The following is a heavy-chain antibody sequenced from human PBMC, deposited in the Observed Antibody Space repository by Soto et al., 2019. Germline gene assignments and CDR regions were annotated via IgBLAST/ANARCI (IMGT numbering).Heavy chain of an antibody. V-gene: IGHV4-31*03. CDR2: ISYRGST. Sequence: QVQLQESGPGLVKPSQTLSLTCSVSGGSISSGKDYWNWIRQHPGKVLEWIGYISYRGSTYYNPSLRSRVTISVDTSNNQFSLKLSSVTAADTAVYDCARRNSLPAAHPMSRVDHHYSMDVWGQGTTVTVSS. CDR1: GGSISSGKDY. CDR3: ARRNSLPAAHPMSRVDHHYSMDV. D-gene: IGHD2-2*01. J-gene: IGHJ6*02.